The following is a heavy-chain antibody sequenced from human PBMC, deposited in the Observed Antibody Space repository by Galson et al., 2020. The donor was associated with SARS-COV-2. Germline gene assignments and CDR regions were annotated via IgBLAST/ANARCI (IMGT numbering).Heavy chain of an antibody. J-gene: IGHJ3*02. D-gene: IGHD6-13*01. CDR1: GYTFTGYY. Sequence: ASVKVSCKASGYTFTGYYMHWVRQAPGQGLEWMGWINPNSGGTNYAQKFQGRVTMTRDTSISTAYMELSRLRSDDTAVYYCARDGGLASSSWGWGFDIWGQGTMVTVSS. CDR3: ARDGGLASSSWGWGFDI. V-gene: IGHV1-2*02. CDR2: INPNSGGT.